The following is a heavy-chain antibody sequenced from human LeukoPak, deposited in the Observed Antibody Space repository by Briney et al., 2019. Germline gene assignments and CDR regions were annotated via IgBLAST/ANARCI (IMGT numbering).Heavy chain of an antibody. V-gene: IGHV4-34*01. CDR1: GGSFSGYY. CDR3: ARFPGIAAAGQGNDY. D-gene: IGHD6-13*01. J-gene: IGHJ4*02. CDR2: INHSGST. Sequence: PSETLSLTCAVYGGSFSGYYWSWIRQPPGKGLEWIGEINHSGSTNYNPSLKSRVTISVDTSKNQFSLKLSSVTAADTAVYYCARFPGIAAAGQGNDYWGQGTLVTVSS.